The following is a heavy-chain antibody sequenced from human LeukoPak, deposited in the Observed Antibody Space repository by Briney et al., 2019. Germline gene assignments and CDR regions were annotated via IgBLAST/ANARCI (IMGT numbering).Heavy chain of an antibody. CDR3: ARHSPTHAFDY. CDR2: IYYSGST. J-gene: IGHJ4*02. V-gene: IGHV4-59*08. D-gene: IGHD4-17*01. Sequence: PSETLSLTCTVSGGSISNYYWSWIRQPPGKGLEWIGYIYYSGSTNYNPSLKSRVTISVDTSKNQFSLKLSSVTAADTAVYYCARHSPTHAFDYWGQGTLVTVSS. CDR1: GGSISNYY.